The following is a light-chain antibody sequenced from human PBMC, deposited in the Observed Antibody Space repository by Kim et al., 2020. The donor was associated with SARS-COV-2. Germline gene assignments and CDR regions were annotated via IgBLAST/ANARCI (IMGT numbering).Light chain of an antibody. CDR1: KLGDKY. J-gene: IGLJ1*01. Sequence: SYELTQPPSMSVFPGQTASITCSGDKLGDKYACWYQQKPGQSTVLIIYQDNKRPSGIPERFSGSNSGNTATLTISGTQAVDEAVYYCQAWDSSTAFYVFGTGTKVTVL. CDR2: QDN. V-gene: IGLV3-1*01. CDR3: QAWDSSTAFYV.